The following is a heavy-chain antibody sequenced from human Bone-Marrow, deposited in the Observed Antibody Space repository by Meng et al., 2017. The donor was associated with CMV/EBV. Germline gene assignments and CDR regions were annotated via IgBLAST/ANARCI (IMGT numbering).Heavy chain of an antibody. Sequence: KISWMTSGFTFTQQAIQWVRQATGEGLEWLEWINMSNGNTKYAQKVQGRLTISRDTSTTTAFVDLSSLKFEDTAVYYCARRSVRHFDFWGQGTLVTVSS. CDR2: INMSNGNT. CDR3: ARRSVRHFDF. V-gene: IGHV1-3*04. CDR1: GFTFTQQA. J-gene: IGHJ4*02.